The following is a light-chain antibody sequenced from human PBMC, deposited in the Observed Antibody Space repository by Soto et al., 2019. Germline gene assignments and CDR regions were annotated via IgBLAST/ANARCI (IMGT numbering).Light chain of an antibody. Sequence: QSALAQPASVSGSPGQSITISCTGTSSDVGGYNYVAWYQQHPGKAPKLIIYEVIKRPSGVPDRFSGSKSGNTASLTVSGLQAEDEADYYCFSFTSTNTHVFGSGTKLTVL. CDR3: FSFTSTNTHV. CDR1: SSDVGGYNY. J-gene: IGLJ1*01. V-gene: IGLV2-14*01. CDR2: EVI.